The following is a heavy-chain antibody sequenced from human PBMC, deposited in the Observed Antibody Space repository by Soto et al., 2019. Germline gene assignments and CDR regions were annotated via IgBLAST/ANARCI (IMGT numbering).Heavy chain of an antibody. CDR2: ISSNGVGT. CDR3: ARRARQDFYYMDV. Sequence: EVQLAESGGGLAQPGGSLRLSCAASGFTLSGYAMDWVRQAPGKGLEYVSGISSNGVGTYYANSVQGRFTISRDNSKNTVYLQMGSLRPEEIAVYYWARRARQDFYYMDVWGKGTTVTVSS. CDR1: GFTLSGYA. V-gene: IGHV3-64*01. J-gene: IGHJ6*03. D-gene: IGHD6-6*01.